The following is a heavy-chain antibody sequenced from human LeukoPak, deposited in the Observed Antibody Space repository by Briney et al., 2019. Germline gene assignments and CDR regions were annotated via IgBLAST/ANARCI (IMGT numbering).Heavy chain of an antibody. D-gene: IGHD5-18*01. J-gene: IGHJ4*02. CDR3: AREIGGILVFDY. CDR2: INPNSGDS. CDR1: GYTVTGYY. Sequence: ASVKVSCKASGYTVTGYYMHWVRQAPGQGLEWMGWINPNSGDSHHAQKFQGRVTMTRDTSISTAYMELSRLRSDDTAVYYCAREIGGILVFDYWGQGTLVTVSS. V-gene: IGHV1-2*02.